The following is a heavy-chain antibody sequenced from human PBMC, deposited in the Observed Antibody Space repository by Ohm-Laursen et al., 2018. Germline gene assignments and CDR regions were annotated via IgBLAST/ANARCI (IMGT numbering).Heavy chain of an antibody. Sequence: SLRLSCAASGFTFSSYSMNWVRQAPGKGLEWVANIKQDGSDKYYVDSVKGRFTISRDNAENSLYLQMNSLRAEDTAVYYCASGSGWSLGHWGQGTLVTVSS. J-gene: IGHJ5*02. CDR3: ASGSGWSLGH. CDR1: GFTFSSYS. D-gene: IGHD6-19*01. CDR2: IKQDGSDK. V-gene: IGHV3-7*01.